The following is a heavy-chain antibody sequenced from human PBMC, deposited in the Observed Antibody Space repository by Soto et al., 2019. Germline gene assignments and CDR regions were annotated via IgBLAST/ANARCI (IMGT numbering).Heavy chain of an antibody. CDR3: TTAPYGGRSYGKNY. V-gene: IGHV3-15*01. D-gene: IGHD3-16*01. CDR1: GFTFSNAW. CDR2: IKSKTDGGTT. Sequence: EVQLVESGGGLVKPGGSLRLSCAASGFTFSNAWMSWVRQAPGKGLEWVGRIKSKTDGGTTDYAATVKGRFTISRADSKNTLSLQMHSLKLGDTAMYYCTTAPYGGRSYGKNYLGQGTLVTVSS. J-gene: IGHJ4*02.